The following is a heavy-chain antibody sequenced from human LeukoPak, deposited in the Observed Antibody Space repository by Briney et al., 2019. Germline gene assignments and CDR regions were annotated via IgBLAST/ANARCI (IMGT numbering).Heavy chain of an antibody. CDR3: ARPRYCSSISCYFHAFDV. CDR1: GFTFSSSA. CDR2: ISYDGSNK. V-gene: IGHV3-30-3*01. J-gene: IGHJ3*01. Sequence: GGSLRLSCAASGFTFSSSAMHWVRQAPGKGLEWVAVISYDGSNKYYADSVKGRFTISRDNSKNTLYLQMNSLRAEDTAVYSCARPRYCSSISCYFHAFDVWGQGTMVTVSS. D-gene: IGHD2-2*01.